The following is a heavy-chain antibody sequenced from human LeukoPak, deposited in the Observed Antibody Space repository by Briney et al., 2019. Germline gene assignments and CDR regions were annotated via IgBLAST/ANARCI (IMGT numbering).Heavy chain of an antibody. V-gene: IGHV3-23*01. Sequence: GGSLRLSCAASGFTFSSFDMSWVRQAPGKGLEWVSAISGSGVSTYYADAVKGRFTISRDNSKNSLYLQMNSLRAEDTAVYYCAKCILTGYYKGYMDVWGKGTTVTISS. CDR3: AKCILTGYYKGYMDV. CDR1: GFTFSSFD. D-gene: IGHD3-9*01. CDR2: ISGSGVST. J-gene: IGHJ6*03.